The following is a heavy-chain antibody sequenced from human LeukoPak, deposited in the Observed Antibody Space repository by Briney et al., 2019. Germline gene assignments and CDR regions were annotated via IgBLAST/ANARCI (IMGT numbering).Heavy chain of an antibody. J-gene: IGHJ4*02. CDR1: GYTFTSYD. CDR3: ARVGSITGTKGFFGY. V-gene: IGHV1-8*01. CDR2: MNPNSGNA. Sequence: ASVKVSCKASGYTFTSYDINWVRQATGQGLEWMGWMNPNSGNAGYAQKFQGRVTMTRNTSISTAYMELSSLRSEDTAVYYCARVGSITGTKGFFGYWGQGTLVTVSS. D-gene: IGHD1-20*01.